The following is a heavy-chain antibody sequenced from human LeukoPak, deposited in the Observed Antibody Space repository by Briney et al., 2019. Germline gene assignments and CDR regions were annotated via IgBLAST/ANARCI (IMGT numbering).Heavy chain of an antibody. Sequence: SETLSLTCAVYGGSFSGYYWSWIRQPPGKGLEWIGYIYYSESTNYNPSLKSRVTISVDTSKNQFSLNLSSVTAADTAVYYCARDQGYGMDVWGQGTTVTVSS. CDR3: ARDQGYGMDV. J-gene: IGHJ6*02. V-gene: IGHV4-59*01. CDR1: GGSFSGYY. CDR2: IYYSEST.